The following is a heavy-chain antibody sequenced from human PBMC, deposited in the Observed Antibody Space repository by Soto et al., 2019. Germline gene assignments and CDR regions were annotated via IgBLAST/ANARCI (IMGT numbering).Heavy chain of an antibody. CDR2: IIPMFGTT. CDR3: ARAAIHGSSWYFWFDP. D-gene: IGHD6-13*01. CDR1: GGTFSRHA. Sequence: SVKVSCKTSGGTFSRHAINWVRQAPGQGLELMGGIIPMFGTTNYAQKFKGRVTISADESTSTAYMELSSLRSEDAAVYYCARAAIHGSSWYFWFDPWGQGTLVTVYS. V-gene: IGHV1-69*13. J-gene: IGHJ5*02.